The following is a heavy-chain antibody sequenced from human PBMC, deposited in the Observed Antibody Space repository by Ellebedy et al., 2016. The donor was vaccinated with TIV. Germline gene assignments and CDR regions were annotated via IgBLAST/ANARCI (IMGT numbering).Heavy chain of an antibody. D-gene: IGHD4-17*01. CDR2: IIPIFGTA. V-gene: IGHV1-69*13. CDR1: GGTFSSYA. Sequence: AASVKVSCKASGGTFSSYAISWVRQAPGQGLEWMGGIIPIFGTANYAQKFQGRVTITADESTSTAYMELSSLRSEDTAVYYCARDRSGKDGDYHRYWGQGTLVTVSS. J-gene: IGHJ4*02. CDR3: ARDRSGKDGDYHRY.